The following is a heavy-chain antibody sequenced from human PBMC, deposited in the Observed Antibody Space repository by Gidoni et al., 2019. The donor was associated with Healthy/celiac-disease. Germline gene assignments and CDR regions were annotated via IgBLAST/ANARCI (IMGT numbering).Heavy chain of an antibody. J-gene: IGHJ3*02. CDR3: AKEGDFFGFSAFDI. Sequence: EVQLVESGGGLVQPGGSLTLSCAASGFPLSSYAMSWVRQAPGKGLEWVSAISGSGGRTYYADAVKGRFTISRDNSKNTLYLQMNSLRAEDTAVYYWAKEGDFFGFSAFDIWGQGTMVTVSS. CDR1: GFPLSSYA. D-gene: IGHD3-16*01. V-gene: IGHV3-23*04. CDR2: ISGSGGRT.